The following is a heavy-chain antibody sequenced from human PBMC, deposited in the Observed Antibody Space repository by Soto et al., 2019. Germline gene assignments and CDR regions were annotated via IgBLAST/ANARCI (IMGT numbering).Heavy chain of an antibody. CDR1: GFTFSSYW. D-gene: IGHD6-19*01. V-gene: IGHV3-7*05. J-gene: IGHJ4*02. Sequence: PGGSLRLSCAASGFTFSSYWMSWVRQAPGKGLEWVANIKQDGSEKYYVDSVKGRFTISRDNAKNSLYLQMNSLRAEDTAVYYCARDGGSGWYEGPGFDYWGQGTLVTVSS. CDR3: ARDGGSGWYEGPGFDY. CDR2: IKQDGSEK.